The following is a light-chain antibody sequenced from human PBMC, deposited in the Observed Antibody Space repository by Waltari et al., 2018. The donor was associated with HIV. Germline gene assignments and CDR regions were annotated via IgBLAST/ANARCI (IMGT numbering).Light chain of an antibody. V-gene: IGKV3D-15*01. CDR2: AAS. CDR3: QQYDTWPLT. J-gene: IGKJ4*01. Sequence: ETVMTQSPATLSVSPGESTTLSCMASQNGNIKLAWYQHKPGKAPRLLIYAASTRATNVPASFSGSGSGTEFTLTISSLQSEDVAVYYCQQYDTWPLTFGGGTKVEI. CDR1: QNGNIK.